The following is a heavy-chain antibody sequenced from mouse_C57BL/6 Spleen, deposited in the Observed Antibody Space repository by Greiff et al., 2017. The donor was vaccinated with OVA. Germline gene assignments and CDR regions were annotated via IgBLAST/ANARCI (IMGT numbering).Heavy chain of an antibody. J-gene: IGHJ2*01. CDR3: ARAGYDYDVAFDY. D-gene: IGHD2-4*01. Sequence: EVKLEESGPGLVKPSQSLSLTCSVTGYSITSGYYWNWIRQFPGNKLEWMGYISYDGSNNYNPSLKNRISITRDTSKNQFFLKLNSVTTEDTATYYCARAGYDYDVAFDYWGQGTTLTVSS. CDR1: GYSITSGYY. CDR2: ISYDGSN. V-gene: IGHV3-6*01.